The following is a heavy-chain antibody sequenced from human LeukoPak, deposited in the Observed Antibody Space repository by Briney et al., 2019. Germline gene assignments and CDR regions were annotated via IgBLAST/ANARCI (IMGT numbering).Heavy chain of an antibody. V-gene: IGHV1-2*02. CDR3: AREDRTYSYGFEQQLVLHYFDY. CDR1: GYTFTGYH. D-gene: IGHD6-13*01. J-gene: IGHJ4*02. Sequence: ASVKVSCKASGYTFTGYHMHWVRQAPGQGLEWMGWINPNSGGTNYAQKFQGRVTMIRDTSISTAYMELSRLRSDDTAVYYCAREDRTYSYGFEQQLVLHYFDYWGQGTLVTVSS. CDR2: INPNSGGT.